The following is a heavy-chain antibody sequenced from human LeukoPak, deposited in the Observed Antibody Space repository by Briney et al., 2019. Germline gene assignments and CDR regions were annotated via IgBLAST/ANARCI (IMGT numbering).Heavy chain of an antibody. V-gene: IGHV4-59*08. Sequence: PSETLSLTCTVSGGSISPYYWSWIRQTPVKGLEWIGYIYHSGNTNYDPSLKGRVIISVDTSRNQSSLKVTSVTAADTAVYYCARHDSTGLGWDYWGQGILVTVSS. CDR3: ARHDSTGLGWDY. J-gene: IGHJ4*02. D-gene: IGHD3-22*01. CDR2: IYHSGNT. CDR1: GGSISPYY.